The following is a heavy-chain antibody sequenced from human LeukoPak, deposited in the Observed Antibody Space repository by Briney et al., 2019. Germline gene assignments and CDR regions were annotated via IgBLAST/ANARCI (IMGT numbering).Heavy chain of an antibody. D-gene: IGHD1-26*01. CDR2: MYYSGST. CDR3: ARGEWELLRTDY. V-gene: IGHV4-39*07. Sequence: SETPSLTCTVSGGSISSSSYYWGWIRQPPGKGLEWIGSMYYSGSTYYNPSLKSRVTISVDTPKNQFSLKLSSVTAADTAVYYCARGEWELLRTDYWGQGTLVTVSS. J-gene: IGHJ4*02. CDR1: GGSISSSSYY.